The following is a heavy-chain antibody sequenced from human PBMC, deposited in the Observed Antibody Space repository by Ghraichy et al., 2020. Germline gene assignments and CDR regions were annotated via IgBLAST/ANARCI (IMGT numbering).Heavy chain of an antibody. CDR1: GVSFSDFY. CDR3: VRGRREFLPASQNFFDV. V-gene: IGHV4-34*01. Sequence: SETLSLTCTVYGVSFSDFYWSWIRQPPGGTLEWIGEVHHAGSATYAASLRSRVTMSKGPSRDQFSLKVTSVTAADTAVYFCVRGRREFLPASQNFFDVWGQGTKVTVSS. D-gene: IGHD2/OR15-2a*01. CDR2: VHHAGSA. J-gene: IGHJ3*01.